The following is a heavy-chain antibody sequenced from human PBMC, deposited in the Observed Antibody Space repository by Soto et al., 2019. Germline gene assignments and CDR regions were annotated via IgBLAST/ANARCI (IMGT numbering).Heavy chain of an antibody. CDR1: GFRFSNYY. Sequence: PGGSLRLSCAASGFRFSNYYMAWIRQAPGKGLEWVSYISSGGGSKYYADSVKGRFTIYRDNAKNILYLQMNSLRADDTAVYYRARAVLGFDSWGRGTLVTVSS. J-gene: IGHJ4*02. V-gene: IGHV3-11*01. CDR2: ISSGGGSK. D-gene: IGHD3-10*01. CDR3: ARAVLGFDS.